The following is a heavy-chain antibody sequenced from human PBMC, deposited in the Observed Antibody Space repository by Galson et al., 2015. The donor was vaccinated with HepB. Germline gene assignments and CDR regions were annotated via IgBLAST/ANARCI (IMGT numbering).Heavy chain of an antibody. D-gene: IGHD3-22*01. Sequence: SLRLSCAASGFTVSGNHMTWVRQAPGKGLEEVSIMHANGNTYYADSVKGRFTVSRDNSKNTIYLQINNLRTEDSAIYYCATYYDSSGFPPGALDHWGQGTLVTVSS. CDR3: ATYYDSSGFPPGALDH. V-gene: IGHV3-66*01. CDR1: GFTVSGNH. J-gene: IGHJ4*02. CDR2: MHANGNT.